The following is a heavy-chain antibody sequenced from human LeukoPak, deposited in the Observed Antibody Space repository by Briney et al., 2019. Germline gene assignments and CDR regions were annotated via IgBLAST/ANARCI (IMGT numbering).Heavy chain of an antibody. J-gene: IGHJ4*02. CDR3: ARGRGRQVGTRWHPDTHHDY. Sequence: KASETLSLTCAVSGFSISSGYFWGWIRRPPGKGLEWIGTIHYPESTYYNPSLNSRLTISIDTSKNHFSLKLGSVTAADTALYYCARGRGRQVGTRWHPDTHHDYWGQGILVTVSS. CDR2: IHYPEST. V-gene: IGHV4-38-2*01. D-gene: IGHD6-13*01. CDR1: GFSISSGYF.